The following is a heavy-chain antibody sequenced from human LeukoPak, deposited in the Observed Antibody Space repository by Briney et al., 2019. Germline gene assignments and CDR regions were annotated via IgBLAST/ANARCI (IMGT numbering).Heavy chain of an antibody. CDR3: AKAFPGLRVWVSYPDAFDI. CDR2: ISGSGGST. D-gene: IGHD3-16*02. J-gene: IGHJ3*02. CDR1: GFTFSSYA. V-gene: IGHV3-23*01. Sequence: PGGSLRLSCAASGFTFSSYAMSWVRQAPGRGLEWVSAISGSGGSTYYADSVKGRFTISRDNSKNTLYLQMNSLRAEDTAVYYCAKAFPGLRVWVSYPDAFDIWGQGTMVTVSS.